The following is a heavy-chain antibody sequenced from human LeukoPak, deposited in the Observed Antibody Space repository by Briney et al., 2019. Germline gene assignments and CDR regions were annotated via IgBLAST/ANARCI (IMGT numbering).Heavy chain of an antibody. CDR1: GGSFSGYY. CDR3: ARVRTTVTASDWFDP. V-gene: IGHV4-34*01. CDR2: INHSGST. D-gene: IGHD4-17*01. J-gene: IGHJ5*02. Sequence: KPSETLSLTCAVYGGSFSGYYWSWIRQPPGKGLEWIGEINHSGSTNYNPSLKSRVTISVDTSKNQFSLKLSSVTAADTAVHYCARVRTTVTASDWFDPWGQGTLVTVSS.